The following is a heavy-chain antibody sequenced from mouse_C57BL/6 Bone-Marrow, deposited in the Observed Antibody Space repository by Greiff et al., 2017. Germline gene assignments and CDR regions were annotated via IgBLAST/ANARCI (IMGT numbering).Heavy chain of an antibody. J-gene: IGHJ1*03. V-gene: IGHV8-2*01. D-gene: IGHD1-2*01. Sequence: QVTLKVSGPGILQPSQTLSLACTSSGFSLSTSGMGLSWLRKPSGKAFVWLASIWNNDNYYNPSLKSRLTISKETSNYQVFLKLTSVDSAESATYYCAWREIHYYGPRCWYFDVWGTGTTVTVSS. CDR2: WNNDNY. CDR1: FSLSTSGMGL. CDR3: WREIHYYGPRCWYFDV.